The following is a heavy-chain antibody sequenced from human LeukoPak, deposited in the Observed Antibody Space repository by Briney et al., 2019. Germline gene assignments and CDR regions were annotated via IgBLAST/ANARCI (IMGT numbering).Heavy chain of an antibody. CDR3: ANTRFKNLFDAFDI. D-gene: IGHD1-14*01. CDR2: IYPGDSDT. J-gene: IGHJ3*02. V-gene: IGHV5-51*01. Sequence: GESLKISCKASENSFTTSWIGWVRQMPGRGLEWMGIIYPGDSDTRYSPSFQGQVAISADKSISTAYLQWSSLKASDTAMYYCANTRFKNLFDAFDIWGQGTMVTVSS. CDR1: ENSFTTSW.